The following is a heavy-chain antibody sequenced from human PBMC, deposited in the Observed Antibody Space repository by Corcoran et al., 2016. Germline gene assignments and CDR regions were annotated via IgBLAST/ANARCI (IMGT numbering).Heavy chain of an antibody. CDR1: GSTFSSYA. J-gene: IGHJ6*02. V-gene: IGHV1-69*01. CDR2: IIPIFGTT. Sequence: QVQLVQSGAEVKKPGSSVKVSCKASGSTFSSYAINWVRQAPGQGLEWMGGIIPIFGTTNYAQKFQGRVTITADASTNTAYMELSSLRSEDTAIYYCARDRGCGVVRYGMDVWGQGTTVTVSS. D-gene: IGHD3-3*01. CDR3: ARDRGCGVVRYGMDV.